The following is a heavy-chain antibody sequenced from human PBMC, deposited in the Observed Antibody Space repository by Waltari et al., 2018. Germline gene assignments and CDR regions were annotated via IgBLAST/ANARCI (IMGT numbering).Heavy chain of an antibody. CDR2: INHSGRT. CDR3: ARRDDYGDY. Sequence: QVQLQQWGAGLLKPSETLSLTCAVYGGSLRGYYWSWIRQPPGKGLEWIGEINHSGRTNYNPSLKSRVTISVDTSKNQFSLKLSSVTAADTAVYYCARRDDYGDYWGQGTLVTVSS. J-gene: IGHJ4*02. CDR1: GGSLRGYY. V-gene: IGHV4-34*01.